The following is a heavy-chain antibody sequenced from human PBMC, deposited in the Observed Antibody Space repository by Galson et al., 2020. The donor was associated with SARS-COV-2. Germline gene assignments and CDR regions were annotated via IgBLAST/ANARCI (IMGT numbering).Heavy chain of an antibody. CDR1: GYTFTSYD. V-gene: IGHV1-8*01. Sequence: ASVKVSCKASGYTFTSYDINWVRQATGQGLEWMGWMNPNSGNTGYAQKFQGRVTMTRNTSISTAYMELSSLRSEDTAVYYCARGHSSDYYYYGMDVWGQGTTVTVSS. J-gene: IGHJ6*02. D-gene: IGHD3-22*01. CDR3: ARGHSSDYYYYGMDV. CDR2: MNPNSGNT.